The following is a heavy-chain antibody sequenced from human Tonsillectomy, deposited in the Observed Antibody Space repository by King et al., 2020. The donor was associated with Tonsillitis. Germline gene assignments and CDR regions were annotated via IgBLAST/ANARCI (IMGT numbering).Heavy chain of an antibody. D-gene: IGHD6-19*01. J-gene: IGHJ6*02. CDR3: ARDPGSGWYYGMDV. CDR2: ISYDGSNK. Sequence: VQLVESGGGVVQPGRSLRLSCAASGFTFSSYAMHWVRQAPGKGLEWVAVISYDGSNKYYADSVKGRFTIFRDNSKNTLYLQMNSLRAEDTAVYYCARDPGSGWYYGMDVWGQGTTVTVSS. V-gene: IGHV3-30-3*01. CDR1: GFTFSSYA.